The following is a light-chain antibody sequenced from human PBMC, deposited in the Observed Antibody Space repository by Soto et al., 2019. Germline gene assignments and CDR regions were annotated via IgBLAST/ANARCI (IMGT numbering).Light chain of an antibody. V-gene: IGLV2-14*01. CDR2: EVS. Sequence: QSALTQPASVSGSPGQSITISCTGASSDVGGYNYLSWYLQHPGKAPKLLIYEVSNRPSGVSNRFSGSKSGNTASLTISGLQAEDEADYYCSSYTVSSTLVFGGGTKLTVL. J-gene: IGLJ2*01. CDR1: SSDVGGYNY. CDR3: SSYTVSSTLV.